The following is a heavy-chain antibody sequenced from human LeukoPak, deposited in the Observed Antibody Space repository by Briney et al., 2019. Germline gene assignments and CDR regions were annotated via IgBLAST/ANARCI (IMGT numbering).Heavy chain of an antibody. CDR3: VRSDFWSGYYTTYNWFDP. Sequence: ASVKVSCKASGYTFTGYYMHWVRQAPGQGLEWMGRINPNSGGTNYAQKFQGRVTMTRDTSISTAYMELSRLRSDDTAVYYCVRSDFWSGYYTTYNWFDPWGQGTLVTVSS. V-gene: IGHV1-2*06. J-gene: IGHJ5*02. CDR1: GYTFTGYY. D-gene: IGHD3-3*01. CDR2: INPNSGGT.